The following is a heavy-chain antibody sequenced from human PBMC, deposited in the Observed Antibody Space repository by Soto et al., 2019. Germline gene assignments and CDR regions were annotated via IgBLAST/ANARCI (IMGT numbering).Heavy chain of an antibody. CDR2: IYYSGST. J-gene: IGHJ6*03. CDR1: GYSISSSNW. D-gene: IGHD5-12*01. Sequence: PSETLSLTCAVSGYSISSSNWWGWIRQPPGKGLEWIGYIYYSGSTYYNPSLKSRVTMSVDTSKNQFSLKLSSVTAVDTAVYYCARGQSGYDYRRFYYMDVWGKGTTVNVSS. CDR3: ARGQSGYDYRRFYYMDV. V-gene: IGHV4-28*03.